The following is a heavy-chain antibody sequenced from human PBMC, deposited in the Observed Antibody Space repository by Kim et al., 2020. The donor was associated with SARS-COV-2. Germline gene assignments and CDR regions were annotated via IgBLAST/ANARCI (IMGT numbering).Heavy chain of an antibody. CDR2: ISSSSSYI. D-gene: IGHD5-18*01. J-gene: IGHJ4*02. V-gene: IGHV3-21*01. CDR1: GFTFSSYS. CDR3: ARDMYTAMVHGVFDY. Sequence: GGSLRLSCAASGFTFSSYSMNWVRQAPGKGLEWVSSISSSSSYIYYADSVKGRFTISRDNAKNSLYPQMNSLRAEDTAVYYCARDMYTAMVHGVFDYWGQGTLVTVSS.